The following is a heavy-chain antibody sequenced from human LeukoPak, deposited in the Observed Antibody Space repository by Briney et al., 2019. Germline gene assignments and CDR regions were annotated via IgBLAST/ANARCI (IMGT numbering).Heavy chain of an antibody. J-gene: IGHJ4*02. CDR3: TRDSTTWARSGY. CDR1: GVTVSSSY. V-gene: IGHV3-66*01. D-gene: IGHD2/OR15-2a*01. CDR2: INSDGTT. Sequence: PGRSLTLSCAASGVTVSSSYMGWARQAPRKGLEWVSVINSDGTTYYADSVKGRFTASRDPSKNTLSLQMSSLRVEDTAVYYCTRDSTTWARSGYWGQGALVTVSS.